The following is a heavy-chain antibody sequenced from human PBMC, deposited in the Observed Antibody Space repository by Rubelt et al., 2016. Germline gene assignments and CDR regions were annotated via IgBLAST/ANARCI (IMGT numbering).Heavy chain of an antibody. CDR1: GGSISSSSYY. CDR2: IYYSGGT. J-gene: IGHJ4*02. D-gene: IGHD1-26*01. V-gene: IGHV4-39*01. Sequence: QLQLQESGPGLVKPSETLSLTCTVSGGSISSSSYYWGWIRQPPGKGLEWIGSIYYSGGTYFNPSLNGWFPISLATAKTQFSLKRSCVTAAATDVYYCARGGPTSGWEGFLDYWGQGTLVTVSS. CDR3: ARGGPTSGWEGFLDY.